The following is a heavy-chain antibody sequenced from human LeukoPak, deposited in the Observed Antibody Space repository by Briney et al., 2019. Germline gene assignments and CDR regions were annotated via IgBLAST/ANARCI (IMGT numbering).Heavy chain of an antibody. D-gene: IGHD1-1*01. V-gene: IGHV3-66*01. CDR1: GFTVSSNY. J-gene: IGHJ4*02. CDR3: AREGTSGHGVNDLGLDQ. Sequence: GGSLRLSCAASGFTVSSNYMSWVRQAPGKGLEWVSVINSVGGTVYADSVKGRFTISRDNSKNTLYLHLNSLRVEDTAVYYCAREGTSGHGVNDLGLDQWGQGTLVTVSS. CDR2: INSVGGT.